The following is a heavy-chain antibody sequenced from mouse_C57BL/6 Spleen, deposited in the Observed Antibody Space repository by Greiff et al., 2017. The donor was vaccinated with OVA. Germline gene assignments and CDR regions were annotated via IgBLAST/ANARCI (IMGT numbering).Heavy chain of an antibody. J-gene: IGHJ3*01. Sequence: VKVVESGAELVRPGTSVKVSCKASGYAFTNYLIEWVKQRPGQGLEWIGVINPGSGGTNYNEKFKGKATLTADKSSSTAYMQLSSLTSEDSAVYFCARRTTPDAYWGQGTLVTVSA. CDR1: GYAFTNYL. CDR3: ARRTTPDAY. D-gene: IGHD1-1*01. V-gene: IGHV1-54*01. CDR2: INPGSGGT.